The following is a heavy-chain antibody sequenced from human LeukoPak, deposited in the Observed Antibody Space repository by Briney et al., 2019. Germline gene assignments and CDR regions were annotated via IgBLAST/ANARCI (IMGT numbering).Heavy chain of an antibody. D-gene: IGHD3-22*01. Sequence: SETLSLTCTVSGGSISSSSYYWGWIRQPPGKGLEWIGSIYYSGSTYYNPSLKSRVTISVETSKNQFSLKLSSVTAADTAVYYCARARPYYYDSSGYSHFDYWGQGTLVTVSS. CDR3: ARARPYYYDSSGYSHFDY. J-gene: IGHJ4*02. CDR1: GGSISSSSYY. CDR2: IYYSGST. V-gene: IGHV4-39*07.